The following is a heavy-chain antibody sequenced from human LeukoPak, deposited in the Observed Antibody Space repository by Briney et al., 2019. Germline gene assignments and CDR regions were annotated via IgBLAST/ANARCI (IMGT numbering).Heavy chain of an antibody. D-gene: IGHD1-14*01. J-gene: IGHJ6*03. Sequence: PGGSLRLSCAASGFTFNNAWMTWVRQAPGKGLEWVGRVKSKTDGGTTDYAAPVKGRFTISRDDSKNTLYLQMNSLKTEDTAVYYCTTDQGLTAKEASPAHISYYYYMDVWGKGTTVTVSS. CDR1: GFTFNNAW. CDR2: VKSKTDGGTT. CDR3: TTDQGLTAKEASPAHISYYYYMDV. V-gene: IGHV3-15*01.